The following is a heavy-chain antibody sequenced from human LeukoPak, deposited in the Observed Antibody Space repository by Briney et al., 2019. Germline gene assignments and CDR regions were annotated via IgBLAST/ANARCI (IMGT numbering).Heavy chain of an antibody. Sequence: ASVTVSCKASGYRFIDDYMHWVRQAPGQGLEWMGWINPDSGFTNYAQKFQGRVTMTRDTSISTAYLEVSRLRSDDTAIYYCAPTPEAYTSNWNVWGQGTLVTVSS. CDR1: GYRFIDDY. J-gene: IGHJ4*02. CDR3: APTPEAYTSNWNV. V-gene: IGHV1-2*02. D-gene: IGHD3-16*01. CDR2: INPDSGFT.